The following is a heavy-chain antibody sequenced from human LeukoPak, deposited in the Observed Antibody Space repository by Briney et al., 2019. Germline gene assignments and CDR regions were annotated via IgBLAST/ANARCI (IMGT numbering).Heavy chain of an antibody. CDR1: GGSISSGGYY. CDR3: ARGKPAVAGQIDY. D-gene: IGHD6-19*01. CDR2: IYYSGST. V-gene: IGHV4-61*08. J-gene: IGHJ4*02. Sequence: PSETLSLTCTVSGGSISSGGYYWSWIRQHPGKGLEWIGYIYYSGSTNYNPSLKSRVTISVDTSKNQLSLKLSSVTAADTALYYCARGKPAVAGQIDYWGQGTLVTVSS.